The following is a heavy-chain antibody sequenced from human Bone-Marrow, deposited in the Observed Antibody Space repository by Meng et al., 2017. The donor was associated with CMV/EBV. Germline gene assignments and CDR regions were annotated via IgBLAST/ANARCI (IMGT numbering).Heavy chain of an antibody. J-gene: IGHJ5*02. CDR2: INHSGST. V-gene: IGHV4-34*01. CDR3: ARGNKSSSPPARRGLRNNWFDP. Sequence: GSLRLSCAVYGGSFSGYYWSWIRQPPGKGLEWIGEINHSGSTNYNPSLKSRVTISVDTSKNQFSLKLSSVTAADTAVYYCARGNKSSSPPARRGLRNNWFDPWGQGNLVHVAS. CDR1: GGSFSGYY. D-gene: IGHD6-13*01.